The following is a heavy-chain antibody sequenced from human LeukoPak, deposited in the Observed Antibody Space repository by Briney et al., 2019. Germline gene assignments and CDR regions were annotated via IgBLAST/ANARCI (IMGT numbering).Heavy chain of an antibody. D-gene: IGHD1-26*01. CDR1: GFTVSSYC. CDR3: AREPPVWRESLPSRHFDY. CDR2: IYSGGNT. V-gene: IGHV3-53*01. J-gene: IGHJ4*02. Sequence: GGSLRLSCKASGFTVSSYCMSWVRQAPGKGLEWVALIYSGGNTDYADSVKGRFTISRDDSKNTLYIQMNSLRAEDTAVYYCAREPPVWRESLPSRHFDYWGQGTLVTVSS.